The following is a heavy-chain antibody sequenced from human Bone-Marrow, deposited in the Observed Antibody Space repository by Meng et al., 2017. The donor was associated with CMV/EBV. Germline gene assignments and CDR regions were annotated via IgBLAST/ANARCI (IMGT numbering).Heavy chain of an antibody. CDR2: IYSGGST. CDR3: ARGYSGYDYFDY. Sequence: LSCAASGFPVSSSYMSWVRQAPGKGLEWVSVIYSGGSTYYADSVKGRFVISRDNSKNTLYLQMNRLRVEDTAVYYCARGYSGYDYFDYWGQGTLVTVSS. D-gene: IGHD5-12*01. V-gene: IGHV3-53*01. CDR1: GFPVSSSY. J-gene: IGHJ4*02.